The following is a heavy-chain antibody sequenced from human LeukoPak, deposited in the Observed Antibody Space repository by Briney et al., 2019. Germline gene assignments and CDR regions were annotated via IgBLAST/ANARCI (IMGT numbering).Heavy chain of an antibody. V-gene: IGHV1-58*02. D-gene: IGHD3-10*01. Sequence: GTSVKVSCKASGFTFTSSAIQWVRQARGQRLEWIGWIVVGSGNTNYAQKFQERVTITRDMSTSTAYMELSSLRSEDTAVYYCAAVWGSGSWDNWGQGTLVTVSS. CDR2: IVVGSGNT. CDR1: GFTFTSSA. CDR3: AAVWGSGSWDN. J-gene: IGHJ4*02.